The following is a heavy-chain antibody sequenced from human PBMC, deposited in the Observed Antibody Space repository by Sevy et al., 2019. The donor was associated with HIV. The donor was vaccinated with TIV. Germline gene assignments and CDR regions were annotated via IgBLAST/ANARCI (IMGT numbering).Heavy chain of an antibody. CDR1: GFNFRTYG. D-gene: IGHD1-1*01. V-gene: IGHV3-23*01. CDR3: AKLGTHTRTSNGMEY. CDR2: ISNSGGDT. J-gene: IGHJ4*02. Sequence: GGCLRLSCAASGFNFRTYGMSWVRQAPGKGLEWVSVISNSGGDTHYADSVKGRFTISRDNSKDTLYLQMNSLRPEDAAVYYCAKLGTHTRTSNGMEYWGQGTPVTVSS.